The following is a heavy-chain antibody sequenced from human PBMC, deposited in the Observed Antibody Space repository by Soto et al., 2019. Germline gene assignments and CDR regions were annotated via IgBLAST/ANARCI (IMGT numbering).Heavy chain of an antibody. D-gene: IGHD2-15*01. CDR1: VYTFTTYE. V-gene: IGHV1-3*01. Sequence: ASVKVSCTASVYTFTTYESSCVRQAPGQRPEWIEWINACNCNTKYSQKFQGRVTITRDTSASTAYMELSSLRSEDTAVYYCARDALFYCSGGSCYAGSVWFDPWGQGTLVTVSS. CDR2: INACNCNT. CDR3: ARDALFYCSGGSCYAGSVWFDP. J-gene: IGHJ5*02.